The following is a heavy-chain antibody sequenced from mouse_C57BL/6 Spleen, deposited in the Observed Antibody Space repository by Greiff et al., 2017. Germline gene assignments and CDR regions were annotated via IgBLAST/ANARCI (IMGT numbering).Heavy chain of an antibody. CDR2: ISGGGGNT. CDR3: ARPDGYFYAMDY. J-gene: IGHJ4*01. V-gene: IGHV5-9*01. D-gene: IGHD2-3*01. Sequence: EVMLVESGGGLVKPGGSLKLSCAASGFTFSSYTMSWVRQTPEKRLEWVATISGGGGNTYYPDSVKGRFTISRDNAKNTLYLQMSSLRSEDTALYYCARPDGYFYAMDYWGQGTSVTVSS. CDR1: GFTFSSYT.